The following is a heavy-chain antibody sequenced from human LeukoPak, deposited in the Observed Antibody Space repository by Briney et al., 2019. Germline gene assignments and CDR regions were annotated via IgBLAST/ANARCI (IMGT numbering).Heavy chain of an antibody. CDR2: ISDSGGST. CDR1: EFTFNTYA. CDR3: ATFELLRGCFDY. V-gene: IGHV3-23*01. J-gene: IGHJ4*02. Sequence: GGSLRLSCAASEFTFNTYAMNWVRQAPGKGLECVSGISDSGGSTYYADSVKGRFTISRDNSKNTLYLQMNSLRAEDTAVYYCATFELLRGCFDYWGQGTLVTVSS. D-gene: IGHD3-10*01.